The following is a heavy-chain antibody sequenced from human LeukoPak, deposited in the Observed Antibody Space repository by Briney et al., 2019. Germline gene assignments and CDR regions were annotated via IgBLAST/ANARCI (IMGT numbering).Heavy chain of an antibody. J-gene: IGHJ4*02. Sequence: SETLSLICTVSGGSIVSHYWNWIRQPPGKGLEWIGNIHYSGSTNYNPSLKSRVTITVDTSKNQFSLKLSSVTAADTAVYYCARTGEVTTVCDSWGQGNLVTVSS. CDR2: IHYSGST. D-gene: IGHD4-17*01. CDR3: ARTGEVTTVCDS. V-gene: IGHV4-59*08. CDR1: GGSIVSHY.